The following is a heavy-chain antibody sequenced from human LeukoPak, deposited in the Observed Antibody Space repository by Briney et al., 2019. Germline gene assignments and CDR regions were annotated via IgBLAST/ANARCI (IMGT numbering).Heavy chain of an antibody. CDR2: ISGSGGST. CDR3: AKHITVTRVYYYYMDV. J-gene: IGHJ6*03. D-gene: IGHD4-17*01. Sequence: PGGSLRLSCAASGFTFSSYAMSWVRQAPGKGLEWVSAISGSGGSTYYADSVKGRFTISRDNSKNTLYLQMNSLRAEDTAVYYCAKHITVTRVYYYYMDVWGKGTTVTVSS. V-gene: IGHV3-23*01. CDR1: GFTFSSYA.